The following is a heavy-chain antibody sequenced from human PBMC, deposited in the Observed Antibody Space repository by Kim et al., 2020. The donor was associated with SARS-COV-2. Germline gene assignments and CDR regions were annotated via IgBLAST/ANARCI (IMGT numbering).Heavy chain of an antibody. CDR3: VRDRMGGAFDM. CDR2: ITKSSTTI. Sequence: GGSLRLSCATSGFTFSAYDMNWVRQAPGMGLEWLSFITKSSTTIYYADSVEGRFTISRDNAKNSLFLQMNSLRDEDTALYYCVRDRMGGAFDMWGQGTMVTVSS. V-gene: IGHV3-48*02. CDR1: GFTFSAYD. D-gene: IGHD3-16*01. J-gene: IGHJ3*02.